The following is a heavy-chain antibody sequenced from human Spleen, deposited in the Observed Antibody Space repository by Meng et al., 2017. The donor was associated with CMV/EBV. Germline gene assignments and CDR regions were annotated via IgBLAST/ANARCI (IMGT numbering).Heavy chain of an antibody. CDR3: ARVRYTNYGYYFDY. CDR2: FYYSGST. D-gene: IGHD4-11*01. Sequence: GSLRLSCTVSGGSISSSSYYWGWIRQPPGKGLEWIGSFYYSGSTYYNPSLKSRVTISVDTSKNQFSLKLSSVTAADTAVYYCARVRYTNYGYYFDYWGQGTLVTVSS. CDR1: GGSISSSSYY. V-gene: IGHV4-39*07. J-gene: IGHJ4*02.